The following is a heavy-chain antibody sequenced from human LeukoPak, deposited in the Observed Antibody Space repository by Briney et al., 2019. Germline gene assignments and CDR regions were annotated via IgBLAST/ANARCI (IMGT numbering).Heavy chain of an antibody. Sequence: SETLSLTCTVSGGSISSYYWSWIRQPPGKGLGWIGYISYSGSTNYNPSLKSRVTISIDTSKNQFSLKLRSVTAADTAIYYCARQGYDILTGYIDAFDIWGQGTMVTVSS. CDR1: GGSISSYY. CDR2: ISYSGST. D-gene: IGHD3-9*01. CDR3: ARQGYDILTGYIDAFDI. V-gene: IGHV4-59*08. J-gene: IGHJ3*02.